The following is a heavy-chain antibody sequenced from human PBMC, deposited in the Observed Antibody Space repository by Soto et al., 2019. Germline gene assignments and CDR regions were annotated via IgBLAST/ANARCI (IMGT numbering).Heavy chain of an antibody. CDR1: GFTFSSYA. J-gene: IGHJ1*01. Sequence: EVQLLESGGGLVQPGGSLRLSCAASGFTFSSYAMSWVRQAPGKGLEWVSAISGSGGSTYYADSVKGRFTISRDNSKNTLYLQMNNLRAEDTAVYYCAKSLTVTILYFQHWGQGTLVTVSS. CDR2: ISGSGGST. V-gene: IGHV3-23*01. CDR3: AKSLTVTILYFQH. D-gene: IGHD4-17*01.